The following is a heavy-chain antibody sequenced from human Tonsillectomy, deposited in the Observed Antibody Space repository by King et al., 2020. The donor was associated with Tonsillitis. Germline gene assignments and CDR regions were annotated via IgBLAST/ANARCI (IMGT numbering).Heavy chain of an antibody. J-gene: IGHJ3*02. CDR2: IYWNDDK. CDR3: AHTKYNSNWYGGAFDI. V-gene: IGHV2-5*01. CDR1: GFSLSTGRVG. Sequence: ITLKESGPTLVKPTQTLTLTCTFSGFSLSTGRVGVGWIRQPPGKALEWLALIYWNDDKRYSPSLKSRLTITKDTSKNQVVLTMTNMDPVDTATYHCAHTKYNSNWYGGAFDIWGQGTMVTVSS. D-gene: IGHD6-13*01.